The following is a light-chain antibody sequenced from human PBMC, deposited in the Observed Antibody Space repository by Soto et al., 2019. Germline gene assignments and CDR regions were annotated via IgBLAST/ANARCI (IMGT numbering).Light chain of an antibody. V-gene: IGKV3-20*01. CDR1: QSVSSSY. CDR2: GAS. CDR3: QQYCSSPIT. Sequence: EIVVTQSPGTLSLSPGERATLACRARQSVSSSYLAWYQQKPGQAPRLLIYGASSRATGIPDRFSGSGSGTDFTLTISSLEPEDFAVYYCQQYCSSPITFGQGTRLEIK. J-gene: IGKJ5*01.